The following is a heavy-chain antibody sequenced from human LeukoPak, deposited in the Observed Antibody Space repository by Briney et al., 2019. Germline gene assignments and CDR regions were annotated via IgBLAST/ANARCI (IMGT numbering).Heavy chain of an antibody. CDR1: GFTLNRYA. Sequence: GGALRLSCAASGFTLNRYAISWVRPAPEKGLEWVAPISGSGGGTYYADALKGRFTITRNDTTNTPYLQINSLRAEDTAVYYCGRDPGDYYGSGSSDAFDIWGQGTMVTVS. CDR2: ISGSGGGT. D-gene: IGHD3-10*01. CDR3: GRDPGDYYGSGSSDAFDI. J-gene: IGHJ3*02. V-gene: IGHV3-23*01.